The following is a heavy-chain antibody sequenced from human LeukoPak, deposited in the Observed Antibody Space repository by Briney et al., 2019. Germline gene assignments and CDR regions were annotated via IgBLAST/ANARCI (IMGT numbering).Heavy chain of an antibody. CDR3: ARDSGSYAYYFDY. D-gene: IGHD1-26*01. V-gene: IGHV4-39*07. Sequence: SETLSLTCTVSGDSISSTTYYWGWIRQPPGKGLEWIGSINYSGSTYYRPSLKSRLTISVDTSKNEFSLILTSVTAADTAVYYCARDSGSYAYYFDYWGQGTLVTVSS. CDR1: GDSISSTTYY. CDR2: INYSGST. J-gene: IGHJ4*02.